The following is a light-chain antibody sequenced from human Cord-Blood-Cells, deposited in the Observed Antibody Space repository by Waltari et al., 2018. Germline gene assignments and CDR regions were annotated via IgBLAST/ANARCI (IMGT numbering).Light chain of an antibody. V-gene: IGKV1-5*01. Sequence: DIQMTQSPSTLSASVGDRVTITCRASQSISSWLAWYQQKPGKAPKLRIYDASSLESGVPSRFSGSGSGTEFTRTISSLQPDDFATYYCQQYNSYSHTFGQGTKLEIK. CDR3: QQYNSYSHT. CDR1: QSISSW. CDR2: DAS. J-gene: IGKJ2*01.